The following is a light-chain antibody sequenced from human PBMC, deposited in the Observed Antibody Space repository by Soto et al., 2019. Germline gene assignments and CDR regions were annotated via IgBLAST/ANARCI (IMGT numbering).Light chain of an antibody. CDR3: CSYAGSTRV. Sequence: QSALTQPRSVSGSPGQSVTISCTGTSSDVGGYNYVSWYQQHPGKAPKLMIYDVSKRPSGVPDRFSGSKSGNTASLTISGLQAEDEADYYCCSYAGSTRVLGTGTKLTVL. J-gene: IGLJ1*01. CDR2: DVS. CDR1: SSDVGGYNY. V-gene: IGLV2-11*01.